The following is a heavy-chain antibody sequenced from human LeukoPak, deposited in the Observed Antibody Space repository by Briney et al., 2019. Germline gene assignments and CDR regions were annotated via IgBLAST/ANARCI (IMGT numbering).Heavy chain of an antibody. CDR2: IKQDGSEK. D-gene: IGHD3-22*01. J-gene: IGHJ3*02. Sequence: PGGSLRLSCAASGFTFSSYWMSWVRQAPGKGLEWVANIKQDGSEKYYVDSVKGRFTISRDNAKNSLYLQMNGLRAEDTAVYYCATAYDSSGYYPIEAFDIWGQGTMVTVSS. CDR3: ATAYDSSGYYPIEAFDI. CDR1: GFTFSSYW. V-gene: IGHV3-7*01.